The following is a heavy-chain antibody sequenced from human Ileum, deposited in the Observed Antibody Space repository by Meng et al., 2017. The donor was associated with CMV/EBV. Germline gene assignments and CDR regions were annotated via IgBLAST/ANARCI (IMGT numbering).Heavy chain of an antibody. Sequence: QGQRPQSGPGLVKPPPALPPTCAISGDSVSSNIAGWSWIRQSPSRGLEWLGRTYYRSKWYDDYAVSVKSRVTITPDTSKNQFSLHLNSVSPEDTAIYFCAREMGAHDYWGQGTLVTVSS. V-gene: IGHV6-1*01. CDR2: TYYRSKWYD. CDR1: GDSVSSNIAG. CDR3: AREMGAHDY. D-gene: IGHD4/OR15-4a*01. J-gene: IGHJ4*02.